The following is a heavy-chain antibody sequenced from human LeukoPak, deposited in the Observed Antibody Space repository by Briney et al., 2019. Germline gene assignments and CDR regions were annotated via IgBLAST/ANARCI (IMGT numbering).Heavy chain of an antibody. D-gene: IGHD6-13*01. Sequence: GGSLRLSCAASGFTVSSNYMSWVRQAPGKGLEWVSVIYSGGSTYYADSVKGRFTISRDNSKNTLYLQMNSLRAEDTAVYYCATTLIAAAGRISPRQQYLYYWGQGTLVTVSS. V-gene: IGHV3-53*01. CDR3: ATTLIAAAGRISPRQQYLYY. CDR2: IYSGGST. J-gene: IGHJ4*02. CDR1: GFTVSSNY.